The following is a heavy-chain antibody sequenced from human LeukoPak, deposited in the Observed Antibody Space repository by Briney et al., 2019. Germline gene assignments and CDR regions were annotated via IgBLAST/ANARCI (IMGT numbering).Heavy chain of an antibody. CDR3: AKGYSGYDYYFDY. J-gene: IGHJ4*02. CDR2: ISGSGGST. D-gene: IGHD5-12*01. CDR1: GFTFSSYA. V-gene: IGHV3-23*01. Sequence: GGSLRLSCAASGFTFSSYAMSWVRQAPGKGLEWVSAISGSGGSTYYADSVKGRFTISRDNSKNTLYPQMNSLRAEDTAVYYCAKGYSGYDYYFDYWGQGTLVTVSS.